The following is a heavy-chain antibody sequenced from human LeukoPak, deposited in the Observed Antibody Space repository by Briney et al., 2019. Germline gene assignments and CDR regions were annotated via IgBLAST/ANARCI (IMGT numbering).Heavy chain of an antibody. V-gene: IGHV4-59*01. CDR3: ARGRWEGGAFDI. Sequence: SETLSLTCTVSGGSISSYYWSWVRQPPGKGLEWIGYIYYSGSTNYNPSLKSRVTISVDTSKNQFSLKLSSVTAADTAVYYCARGRWEGGAFDIWGQGTMVTVSS. CDR1: GGSISSYY. D-gene: IGHD1-26*01. CDR2: IYYSGST. J-gene: IGHJ3*02.